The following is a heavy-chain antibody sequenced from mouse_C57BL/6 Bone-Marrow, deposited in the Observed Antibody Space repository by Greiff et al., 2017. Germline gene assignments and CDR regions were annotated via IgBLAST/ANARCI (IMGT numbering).Heavy chain of an antibody. CDR1: GYTFTSYW. CDR2: IHPNSGST. CDR3: ARPHYYGSSLDY. Sequence: VQLQESGAELVKAGASVKLSCKASGYTFTSYWMHWVKQRPGQGLEWIGMIHPNSGSTNYNEKFKSKATLTVDKSSSTAYMQLSSLTSEDSAVYYCARPHYYGSSLDYWGQGTTLTVSS. J-gene: IGHJ2*01. D-gene: IGHD1-1*01. V-gene: IGHV1-64*01.